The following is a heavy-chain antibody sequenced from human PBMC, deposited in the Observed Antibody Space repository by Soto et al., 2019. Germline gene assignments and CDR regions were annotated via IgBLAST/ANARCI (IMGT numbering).Heavy chain of an antibody. Sequence: EVQLLESGGGLVQPGGSLRLSCAASGFTFNTFEMSWVRQAPGRGLEWVSFISDDSSRTYYADAVKGRFTISRDNSEYTLYLQRNSLTAEGPAVYACVKGGWLDFWGQGTLVTVSS. V-gene: IGHV3-23*01. CDR3: VKGGWLDF. J-gene: IGHJ5*01. D-gene: IGHD3-16*01. CDR2: ISDDSSRT. CDR1: GFTFNTFE.